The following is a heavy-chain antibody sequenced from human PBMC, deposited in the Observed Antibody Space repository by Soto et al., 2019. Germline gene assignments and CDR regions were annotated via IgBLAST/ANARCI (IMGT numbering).Heavy chain of an antibody. Sequence: ASVKVSCKASGYTFTSYGISWVRQAPGQGLGWMGWISAYNGNTNYAQKLQGRVTMTTDTSTSTAYMELRSLRSDDTAVYYCARGSRLTIFGVVTYYYYGMDVWGQGTTVTVSS. CDR3: ARGSRLTIFGVVTYYYYGMDV. J-gene: IGHJ6*02. V-gene: IGHV1-18*04. CDR2: ISAYNGNT. D-gene: IGHD3-3*01. CDR1: GYTFTSYG.